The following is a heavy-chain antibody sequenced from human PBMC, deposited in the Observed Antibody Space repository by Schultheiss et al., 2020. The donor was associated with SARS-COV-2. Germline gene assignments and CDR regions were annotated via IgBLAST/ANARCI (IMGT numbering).Heavy chain of an antibody. D-gene: IGHD5-12*01. V-gene: IGHV5-10-1*01. Sequence: GESLKISCKGSGYSFSNYWIAWVRQMPGKGLEWMGRIDPSDSYTNYSPSFQGHVTISADKSISTAYLQWSSLKASDTAMYYCARQYPYEVGMDVWGQGTTVTVSS. J-gene: IGHJ6*02. CDR2: IDPSDSYT. CDR3: ARQYPYEVGMDV. CDR1: GYSFSNYW.